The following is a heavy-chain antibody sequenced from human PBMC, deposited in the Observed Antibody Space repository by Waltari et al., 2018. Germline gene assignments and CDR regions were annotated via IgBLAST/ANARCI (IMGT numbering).Heavy chain of an antibody. J-gene: IGHJ3*02. D-gene: IGHD3-3*01. Sequence: QVQLVQSGAEVKKPGASVNVPCKASGYTFTGHYMHWVRQAPGQGLEWMGWINPNSGDTKYAQKFQGRVTMTRDTSISTAYMELSGLRSDDTAVYYCARDSYDFWSATEGGAFDIWGQGTMVTVSS. CDR3: ARDSYDFWSATEGGAFDI. V-gene: IGHV1-2*02. CDR1: GYTFTGHY. CDR2: INPNSGDT.